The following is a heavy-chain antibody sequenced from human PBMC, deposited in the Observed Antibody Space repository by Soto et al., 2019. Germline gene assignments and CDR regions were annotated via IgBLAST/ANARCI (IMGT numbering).Heavy chain of an antibody. J-gene: IGHJ4*02. CDR2: VYCSGST. V-gene: IGHV4-59*08. CDR3: ARHEYGLGSRY. D-gene: IGHD3-10*01. CDR1: GGSINSYY. Sequence: QVQLQESGPGLVKPSETLSLTCTVSGGSINSYYWSWIRQSPGKGLECLGYVYCSGSTNCNPALTSRVTISVDTSKNQFPLKLSSVTAADTAVYYCARHEYGLGSRYWGQGTLVTVSS.